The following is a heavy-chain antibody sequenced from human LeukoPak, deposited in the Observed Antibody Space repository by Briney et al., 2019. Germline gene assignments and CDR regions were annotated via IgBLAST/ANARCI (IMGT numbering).Heavy chain of an antibody. Sequence: PGGSLRLSCAASGFTFSSYSMNWVRQAPGKGLEWVSYISSSSSTIYYADSVKGRFTISRDNAKNSLYLQMNSLRAEDTAVYYCARDLGIVVVPAAMGYWGQGILVTVSS. CDR1: GFTFSSYS. V-gene: IGHV3-48*01. D-gene: IGHD2-2*03. J-gene: IGHJ4*02. CDR3: ARDLGIVVVPAAMGY. CDR2: ISSSSSTI.